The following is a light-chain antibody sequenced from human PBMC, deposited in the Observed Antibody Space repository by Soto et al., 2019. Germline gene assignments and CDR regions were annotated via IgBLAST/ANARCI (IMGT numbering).Light chain of an antibody. CDR2: GTS. CDR3: QQANSIPWA. Sequence: DILLTQSPSSVSASVGDRVTITCRASQVISSSLAWYQQKPGKAPELLNYGTSKLQTGVQSRFSGRGAGTEFTLTISGLQREDFAPYFCQQANSIPWAFGQGSRVEI. V-gene: IGKV1-12*02. CDR1: QVISSS. J-gene: IGKJ1*01.